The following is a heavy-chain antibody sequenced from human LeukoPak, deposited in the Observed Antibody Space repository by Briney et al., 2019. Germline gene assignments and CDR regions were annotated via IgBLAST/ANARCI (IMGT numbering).Heavy chain of an antibody. CDR1: GFTFSSYD. D-gene: IGHD6-19*01. J-gene: IGHJ5*02. V-gene: IGHV3-13*01. CDR2: IGTAGDT. CDR3: ARGVRQWLDNNWFDP. Sequence: GGSLRLSCAASGFTFSSYDMHWVRQAPGKGLEWVSAIGTAGDTYYPGSVKGRFTISRENAKNSLYLQMNSLRAGDTAVYYCARGVRQWLDNNWFDPWGQGTLVTVSS.